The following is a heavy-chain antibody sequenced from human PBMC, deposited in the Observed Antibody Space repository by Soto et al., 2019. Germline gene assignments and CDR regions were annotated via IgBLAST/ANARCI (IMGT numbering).Heavy chain of an antibody. CDR2: IYHSGNT. CDR3: ARGGKSGSFSYYGMDV. J-gene: IGHJ6*02. Sequence: PSETLSLTCAVSGGSISSSNWWIWVRQPPEKGLEWIGEIYHSGNTNYNPSLKSRVTISVDRSKNQFSLKLSSVTAADTAVYYCARGGKSGSFSYYGMDVWGRGTTVTVYS. CDR1: GGSISSSNW. V-gene: IGHV4-4*02. D-gene: IGHD3-3*01.